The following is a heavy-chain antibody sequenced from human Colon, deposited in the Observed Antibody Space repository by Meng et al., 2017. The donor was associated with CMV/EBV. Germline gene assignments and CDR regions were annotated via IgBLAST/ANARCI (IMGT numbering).Heavy chain of an antibody. Sequence: GGSLRLSCVVSGFDVSDNHINWVRQAPGKGLEWVSTIYGDGYTNSADSVKGRFAISRDNSKNRVFLQMNSLRAEDTAIHYCHGSGGYSYWGQGSLVTVSS. CDR3: HGSGGYSY. CDR1: GFDVSDNH. J-gene: IGHJ4*02. CDR2: IYGDGYT. D-gene: IGHD1-26*01. V-gene: IGHV3-53*01.